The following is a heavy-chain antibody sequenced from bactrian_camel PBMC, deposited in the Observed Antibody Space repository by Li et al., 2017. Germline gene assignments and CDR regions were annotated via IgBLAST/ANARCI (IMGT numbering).Heavy chain of an antibody. V-gene: IGHV3S67*01. CDR2: TDADGSR. D-gene: IGHD6*01. J-gene: IGHJ4*01. Sequence: QLVESGGDSVQTGGSLRLSCEVSGSIYNRYCMGWFRQRQGNEREGVAATDADGSRHYADSLKGRFTISRDNAKNTLFLQMNSLKTEDSAVYYCATSTLASWYAGLNYWGQGTQVTVS. CDR3: ATSTLASWYAGLNY. CDR1: GSIYNRYC.